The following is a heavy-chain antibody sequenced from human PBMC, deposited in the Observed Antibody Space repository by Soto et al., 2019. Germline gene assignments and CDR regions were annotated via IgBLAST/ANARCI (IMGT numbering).Heavy chain of an antibody. D-gene: IGHD1-26*01. J-gene: IGHJ4*02. CDR2: IFPTGNT. V-gene: IGHV4-4*07. CDR3: ARGSLGPDY. CDR1: SGSLSNYY. Sequence: LSLTCTVSSGSLSNYYWSWIRQPAGKGLEWIGRIFPTGNTDYNPSLRSRVTMSVDTSKNQFSLKLNSVTAADTAVYYCARGSLGPDYWGPGTLVTVS.